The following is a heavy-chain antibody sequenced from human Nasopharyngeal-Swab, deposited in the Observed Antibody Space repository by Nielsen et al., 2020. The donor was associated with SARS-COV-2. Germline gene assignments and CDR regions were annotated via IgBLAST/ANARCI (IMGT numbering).Heavy chain of an antibody. Sequence: GSLRLSCAVYGGFFSGYYWSWIRQAPGKGLEWIGEINHSGSTNYNPSLKGRATISLDMSKNQFSLNLSSVTAADTAVYYCARGEVLRFLEWSSAGGMDVWGQGTTVTVSS. CDR1: GGFFSGYY. CDR3: ARGEVLRFLEWSSAGGMDV. D-gene: IGHD3-3*01. J-gene: IGHJ6*02. V-gene: IGHV4-34*01. CDR2: INHSGST.